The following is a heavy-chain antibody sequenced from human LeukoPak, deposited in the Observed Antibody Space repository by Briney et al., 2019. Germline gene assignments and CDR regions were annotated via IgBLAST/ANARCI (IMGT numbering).Heavy chain of an antibody. CDR1: GFTFSSYN. CDR3: AKDQGSGSPYWFDP. Sequence: PGGSLRLSCAASGFTFSSYNMNWVRQAPGKGLEWISYISSSSTIYYADSVKGRLTISRDNSKNTLYLQMNSLRAEDTAVYYCAKDQGSGSPYWFDPWGQGTLVTVSS. CDR2: ISSSSTI. D-gene: IGHD6-19*01. J-gene: IGHJ5*02. V-gene: IGHV3-48*01.